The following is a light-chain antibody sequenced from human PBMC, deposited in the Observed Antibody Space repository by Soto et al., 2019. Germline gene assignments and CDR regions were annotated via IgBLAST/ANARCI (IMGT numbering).Light chain of an antibody. J-gene: IGLJ1*01. Sequence: QSVLTQPPSVSGAPGQRVTISCTGSSSNIGAGYDVHWYQQLPGTAPKLLIYGNNNRPSGVPDRFSGSKSGTSASLAITGLQAEDEADYYCQSYDSSLNNYVFGTGTKLTV. CDR3: QSYDSSLNNYV. CDR2: GNN. V-gene: IGLV1-40*01. CDR1: SSNIGAGYD.